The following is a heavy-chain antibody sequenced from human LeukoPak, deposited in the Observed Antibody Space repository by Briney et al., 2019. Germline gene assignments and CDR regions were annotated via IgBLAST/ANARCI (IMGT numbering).Heavy chain of an antibody. Sequence: GGSLRLSCAASGLTFSSNWMHWVRQAPGKGLVWVSRINEDGSTTNYADSVKGRSTIFRDNAKNTLYLQMNSLRAEDTAVYYCVRDLGGRSGHWGQGTLVTVSS. CDR2: INEDGSTT. CDR3: VRDLGGRSGH. D-gene: IGHD1-26*01. CDR1: GLTFSSNW. J-gene: IGHJ4*02. V-gene: IGHV3-74*01.